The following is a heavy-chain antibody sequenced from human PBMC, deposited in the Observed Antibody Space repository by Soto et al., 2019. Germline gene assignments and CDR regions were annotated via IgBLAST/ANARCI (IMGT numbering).Heavy chain of an antibody. D-gene: IGHD3-10*01. V-gene: IGHV1-8*01. CDR2: MNPNSGNT. CDR3: AKSVLLWFGELLDY. CDR1: GYTFTSYD. Sequence: GASVKVSCKASGYTFTSYDINWVRQATGQGLEWMGWMNPNSGNTGYAQKFQGRVTMTRNTSISTAYMELSSLRAEDTAVYYCAKSVLLWFGELLDYWGQGTLVTVSS. J-gene: IGHJ4*02.